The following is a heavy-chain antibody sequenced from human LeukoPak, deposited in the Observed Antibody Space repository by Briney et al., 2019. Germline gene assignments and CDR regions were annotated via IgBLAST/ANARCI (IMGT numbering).Heavy chain of an antibody. CDR2: IYYSGNT. J-gene: IGHJ4*02. CDR3: ATQVGAARTYFDY. D-gene: IGHD6-6*01. Sequence: SETLSLTCAVSGGSIRSSSYYWGWVRQPPGKGVEWIGSIYYSGNTYYNPSLKSRVTISVDTSKNEFSLNLNSVTAADTAVYYCATQVGAARTYFDYWGQGTLVTVSS. CDR1: GGSIRSSSYY. V-gene: IGHV4-39*01.